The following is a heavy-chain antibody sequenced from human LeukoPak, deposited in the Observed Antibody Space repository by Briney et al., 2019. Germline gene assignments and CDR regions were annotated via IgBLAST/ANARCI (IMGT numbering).Heavy chain of an antibody. CDR1: GGSFSGYY. CDR3: ARMNSSGYYYLIAYFDY. Sequence: SETLSLTCAVYGGSFSGYYWSWIRQPPGKGLEWIGEINHSGSTNYNPSLKSRVTISVDTSKNQFSLKLSSVTAADTAVYYCARMNSSGYYYLIAYFDYWGQGTLVTVSS. J-gene: IGHJ4*02. D-gene: IGHD3-22*01. CDR2: INHSGST. V-gene: IGHV4-34*01.